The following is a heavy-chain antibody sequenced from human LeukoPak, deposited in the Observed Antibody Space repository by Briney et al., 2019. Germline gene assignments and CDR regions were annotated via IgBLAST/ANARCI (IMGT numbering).Heavy chain of an antibody. CDR2: IYYSGST. CDR3: ASHCRGGSCCGRGFDY. Sequence: SETLSLTCTVSGGSISSYYWSWIRQPPGRGVEWIGYIYYSGSTNYNPSLKGRVTISVSTSKTQFSLKLSSVTAADTAVYYCASHCRGGSCCGRGFDYWGQGTLVTVSS. D-gene: IGHD2-15*01. V-gene: IGHV4-59*08. CDR1: GGSISSYY. J-gene: IGHJ4*02.